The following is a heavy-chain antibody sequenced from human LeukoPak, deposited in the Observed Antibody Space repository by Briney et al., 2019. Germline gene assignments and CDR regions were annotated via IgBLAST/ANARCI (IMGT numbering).Heavy chain of an antibody. V-gene: IGHV3-11*06. D-gene: IGHD3/OR15-3a*01. CDR1: GFTFSDYY. CDR3: ARQGLYDSSDFWTFQH. J-gene: IGHJ1*01. CDR2: ISSSSGYK. Sequence: PGGSLRLSCAASGFTFSDYYMSWIRQTPEKGLEWLSYISSSSGYKNYADSLKGRFTISRDNAKNSVYLQMNSLNAEDTAVYYCARQGLYDSSDFWTFQHWGQGTLVTVSS.